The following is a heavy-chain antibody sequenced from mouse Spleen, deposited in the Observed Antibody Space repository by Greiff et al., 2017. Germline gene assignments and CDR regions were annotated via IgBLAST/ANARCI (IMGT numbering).Heavy chain of an antibody. CDR1: GFTFSSYA. D-gene: IGHD2-3*01. V-gene: IGHV5-4*01. CDR3: ARGAGDGYYYAMDY. CDR2: ISDGGSYT. Sequence: EVQLQESGGGLVKPGGSLKLSCAASGFTFSSYAMSWVRQTPEKRLEWVATISDGGSYTYYPDNVKGRFTISRDNAKNNLYLQMSHLKSEDTAMYYCARGAGDGYYYAMDYWGQGTSVTVSS. J-gene: IGHJ4*01.